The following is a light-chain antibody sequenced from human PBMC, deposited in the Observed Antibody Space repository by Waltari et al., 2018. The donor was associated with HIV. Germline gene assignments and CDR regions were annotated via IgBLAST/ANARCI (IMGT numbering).Light chain of an antibody. CDR1: SPNIGSNR. J-gene: IGLJ2*01. Sequence: QSVLTQPPSVSAAPGQKVTISCSGSSPNIGSNRVFWYQQLPGTAPKLLIHDNTTRPSGIPDRFSGSKSGTLATLGITGLQTGDEADYYCGPWDSSLSAVLFGGGTKLTVL. CDR2: DNT. CDR3: GPWDSSLSAVL. V-gene: IGLV1-51*01.